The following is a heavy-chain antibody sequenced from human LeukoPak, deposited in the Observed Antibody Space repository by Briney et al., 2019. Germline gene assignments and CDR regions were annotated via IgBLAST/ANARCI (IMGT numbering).Heavy chain of an antibody. J-gene: IGHJ4*02. Sequence: QPGGSLRLSCAASGFTFSSYAMSWVRQAPGKGLEWVSAISGSGGSTYCADSVKGRFTISRDNSKNTLYLQMNSLRAEDTAVYYCAKDPTPYGDHPFDYWGQGTLVTVSS. D-gene: IGHD4-17*01. CDR2: ISGSGGST. CDR3: AKDPTPYGDHPFDY. CDR1: GFTFSSYA. V-gene: IGHV3-23*01.